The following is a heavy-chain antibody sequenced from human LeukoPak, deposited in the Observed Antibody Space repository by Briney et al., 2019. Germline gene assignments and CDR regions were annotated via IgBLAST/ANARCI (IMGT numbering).Heavy chain of an antibody. CDR3: ARGLSGWYAGY. V-gene: IGHV3-15*01. Sequence: GGSLRLSCAASGFTFSNAWMSWVRQAPGKGLEWVGRIKSKTDGGTTDYAAPVKGRFTISRDDSKNTLYLQMNSLRAEDTAVYYCARGLSGWYAGYWGQGTQVTVSS. J-gene: IGHJ4*02. CDR2: IKSKTDGGTT. CDR1: GFTFSNAW. D-gene: IGHD6-19*01.